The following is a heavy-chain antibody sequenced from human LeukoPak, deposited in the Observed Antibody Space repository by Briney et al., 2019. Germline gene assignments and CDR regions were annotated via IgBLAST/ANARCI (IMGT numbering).Heavy chain of an antibody. J-gene: IGHJ3*01. CDR3: AGPPYYSGGYTFDV. Sequence: PSETLSLTCTVSGGSISSRKWWGWVRQPPGKGLEWTGEIYHSGYTNYNPSFKSRVTISEDQSRNQFSLKLTSVTAADTAIYYCAGPPYYSGGYTFDVWGQGTMVSVSS. CDR2: IYHSGYT. V-gene: IGHV4-4*02. D-gene: IGHD5-12*01. CDR1: GGSISSRKW.